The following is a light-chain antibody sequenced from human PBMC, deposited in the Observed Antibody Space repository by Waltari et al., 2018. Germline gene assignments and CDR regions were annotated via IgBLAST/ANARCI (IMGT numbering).Light chain of an antibody. V-gene: IGKV1-39*01. J-gene: IGKJ1*01. CDR3: QQSYSQTRT. Sequence: GDRVTITCRASQSISSYLNWYQQKPGKAPKLLIYAASSLQSGIPSRFSGSGSGRVFTLSISSLQPEYFATYCCQQSYSQTRTFGQGTKVEIK. CDR1: QSISSY. CDR2: AAS.